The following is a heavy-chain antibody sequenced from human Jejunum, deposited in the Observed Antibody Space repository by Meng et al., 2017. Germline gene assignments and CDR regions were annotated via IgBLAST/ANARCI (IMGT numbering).Heavy chain of an antibody. J-gene: IGHJ4*02. Sequence: LQEAGPGLGKPSQTLSLTCTGSGGSFGSGGYYWSWIRQHPERGLEWIGYVYYSGSAYYNPSLKSRVAISVDTSKNQFSLKLTSVTAADTAVYYCASSIAAVVGYYFDYWGQGTLVTVSS. CDR1: GGSFGSGGYY. D-gene: IGHD6-13*01. CDR3: ASSIAAVVGYYFDY. CDR2: VYYSGSA. V-gene: IGHV4-31*03.